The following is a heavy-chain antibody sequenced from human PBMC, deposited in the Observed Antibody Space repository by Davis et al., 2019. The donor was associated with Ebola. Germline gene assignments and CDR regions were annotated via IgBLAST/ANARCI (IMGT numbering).Heavy chain of an antibody. CDR1: GFTFSSYS. Sequence: GESLKISCAASGFTFSSYSMNWVRQAPGKGLEWVSSISSSSSYIYYADSVKGRFTISRDNAKNSLYLQMNSLRAEDTAVYYCARGAYGGIGDYWGQGTLVTVSS. CDR2: ISSSSSYI. D-gene: IGHD4-23*01. CDR3: ARGAYGGIGDY. J-gene: IGHJ4*02. V-gene: IGHV3-21*01.